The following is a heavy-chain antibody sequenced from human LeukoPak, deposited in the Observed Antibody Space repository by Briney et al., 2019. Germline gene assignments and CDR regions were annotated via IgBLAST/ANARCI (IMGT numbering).Heavy chain of an antibody. CDR1: GFTFSSYA. CDR2: ISYDGSNK. V-gene: IGHV3-30-3*01. D-gene: IGHD6-13*01. CDR3: ARDGKLYSSSWKRFDY. J-gene: IGHJ4*02. Sequence: GGSLRLSCAASGFTFSSYAMHWVRQAPGKGLEWVALISYDGSNKYYADSVKGRFTISRDNSKNTLYLQMNSLRAEDTAVYYCARDGKLYSSSWKRFDYWGQGTLVTVSS.